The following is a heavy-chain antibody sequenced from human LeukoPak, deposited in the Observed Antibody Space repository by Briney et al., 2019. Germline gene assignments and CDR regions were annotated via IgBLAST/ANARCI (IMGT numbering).Heavy chain of an antibody. V-gene: IGHV4-59*01. Sequence: SETLSLTCTVSGGSISSYYWTWIRQPPGKGLEWIGYISYSGSTNCNPSLKSRVTISVDTSKNQFSLKLSSVTAADTAVYYCARDHRYCSGSSCYSDAFDIWGQGTVVTVSS. CDR1: GGSISSYY. CDR3: ARDHRYCSGSSCYSDAFDI. CDR2: ISYSGST. D-gene: IGHD2-15*01. J-gene: IGHJ3*02.